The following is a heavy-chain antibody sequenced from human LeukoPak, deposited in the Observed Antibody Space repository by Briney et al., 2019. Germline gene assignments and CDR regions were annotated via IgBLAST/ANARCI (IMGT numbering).Heavy chain of an antibody. Sequence: PSQTLSLTCTVSDGSISSGDYYWSWIRQPPGKGLGWIGYIYYSGSTYYNPSLKSRVTISVDTSKNQFSLKLSSVTAADTAVYYCARRSSIAARPWDYWGQGTLVTVSS. V-gene: IGHV4-30-4*01. CDR1: DGSISSGDYY. J-gene: IGHJ4*02. CDR3: ARRSSIAARPWDY. CDR2: IYYSGST. D-gene: IGHD6-6*01.